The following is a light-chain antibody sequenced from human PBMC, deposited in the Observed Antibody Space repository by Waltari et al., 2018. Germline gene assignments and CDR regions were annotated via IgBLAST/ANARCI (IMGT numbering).Light chain of an antibody. V-gene: IGLV3-1*01. Sequence: SYELTQPPSVSVSPGQTASITCSGHRLGDKYVSWYQHNPGQSPVLVIYHDNRRPSGLPERFSGSNSGNTATLTISGTQAMDEADFYCQAWDTSTTAAVFGGGTKLTVL. CDR2: HDN. J-gene: IGLJ3*02. CDR3: QAWDTSTTAAV. CDR1: RLGDKY.